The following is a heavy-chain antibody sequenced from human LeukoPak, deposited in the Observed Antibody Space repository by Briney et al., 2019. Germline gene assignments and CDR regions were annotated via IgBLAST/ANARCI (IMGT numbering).Heavy chain of an antibody. CDR2: TTGSSGDT. CDR3: AKDRDDYVWGSYLGAFDI. J-gene: IGHJ3*02. CDR1: GFTFSDYA. D-gene: IGHD3-16*01. Sequence: GGTLRLSCAASGFTFSDYALSWVRQTPGKGLVGVAATTGSSGDTYHADSVKGRFAISRDNSKNTLYLQMNSLRAEDTAVFYCAKDRDDYVWGSYLGAFDIWGQGTMVTVSS. V-gene: IGHV3-23*01.